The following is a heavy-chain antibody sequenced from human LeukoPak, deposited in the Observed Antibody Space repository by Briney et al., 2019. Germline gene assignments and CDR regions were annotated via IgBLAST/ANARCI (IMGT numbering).Heavy chain of an antibody. CDR2: IYTSGST. Sequence: SETLCLTCTVSGGSISSYYWSWIRQPAGKGLEWIGRIYTSGSTNYNPSLKSRVTISVDKTKNQFSLKLSSVPAADTAVYYCAPNNVGADDAFDIWGQGTMVTVSS. D-gene: IGHD1/OR15-1a*01. J-gene: IGHJ3*02. CDR3: APNNVGADDAFDI. V-gene: IGHV4-4*07. CDR1: GGSISSYY.